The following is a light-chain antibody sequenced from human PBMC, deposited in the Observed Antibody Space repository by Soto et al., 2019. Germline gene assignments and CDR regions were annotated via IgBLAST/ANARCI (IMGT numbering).Light chain of an antibody. V-gene: IGKV1-5*03. J-gene: IGKJ4*01. CDR3: QQYNSKPLT. CDR2: KTS. Sequence: DIQMTQSPSTLSATVGDRVTITCRASQSFSTWLAWYQQKPGQAPNLLIYKTSILESGVPSRFSGSASGTEFTLTIISLQPDDFATYSCQQYNSKPLTFGGGTKVEIK. CDR1: QSFSTW.